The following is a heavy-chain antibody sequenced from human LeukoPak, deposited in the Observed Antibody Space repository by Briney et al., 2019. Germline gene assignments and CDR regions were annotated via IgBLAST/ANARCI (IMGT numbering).Heavy chain of an antibody. J-gene: IGHJ4*02. Sequence: SETLSLTCAVSGGPISSNTWWTWVRQPPGKGLEWIGEIYHSGSTNYNPSLKSRVTTSVDKSKNHFSLNLSSVTAADTAVYYCARRPQSGLDYWGQGTLVTVSS. CDR3: ARRPQSGLDY. D-gene: IGHD3-10*01. CDR1: GGPISSNTW. V-gene: IGHV4-4*02. CDR2: IYHSGST.